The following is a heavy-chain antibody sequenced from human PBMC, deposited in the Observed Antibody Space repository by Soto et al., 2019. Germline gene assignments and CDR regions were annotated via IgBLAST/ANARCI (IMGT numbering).Heavy chain of an antibody. CDR2: INLSGGT. CDR1: GESFSGHH. Sequence: SETLSLTCAVYGESFSGHHWAWIRQSPGKGLEWIGEINLSGGTNYSPSLKNRVTISVDTSKNQFSLKLTSVTAADTAVYYCARVLVTYGGIMVPYNWFDTWGQGNRVT. D-gene: IGHD3-16*02. CDR3: ARVLVTYGGIMVPYNWFDT. V-gene: IGHV4-34*01. J-gene: IGHJ5*02.